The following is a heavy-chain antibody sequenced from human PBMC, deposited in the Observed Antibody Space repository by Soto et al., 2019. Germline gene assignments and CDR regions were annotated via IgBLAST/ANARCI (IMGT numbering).Heavy chain of an antibody. CDR1: GGSISSSSYY. CDR2: IYYSGST. Sequence: QLQLQESGPGLVKPSETLSLTCTVSGGSISSSSYYWGWIRQPPGKGLEWIGSIYYSGSTYYNPSLKSRVTISVDTSKNQFSLKLSSVTAADTAVYYCHMYSYCYIGLDYWGQGTLVTVSS. D-gene: IGHD5-18*01. J-gene: IGHJ4*02. CDR3: HMYSYCYIGLDY. V-gene: IGHV4-39*01.